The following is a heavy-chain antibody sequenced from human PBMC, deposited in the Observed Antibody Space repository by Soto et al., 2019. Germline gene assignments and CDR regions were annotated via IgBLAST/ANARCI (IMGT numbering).Heavy chain of an antibody. J-gene: IGHJ6*02. V-gene: IGHV4-59*01. CDR3: ARGESIFMSHSCYSVHGMAV. CDR2: IYYSGST. Sequence: SETLSLTCTVSGVSISSYYWSWIRQPPGKGLEWIGYIYYSGSTNYNPSKKSRVSISVDTSNNHFPLKLSSVTVADTDVYYCARGESIFMSHSCYSVHGMAVWGQGTTVTVSS. CDR1: GVSISSYY. D-gene: IGHD2-15*01.